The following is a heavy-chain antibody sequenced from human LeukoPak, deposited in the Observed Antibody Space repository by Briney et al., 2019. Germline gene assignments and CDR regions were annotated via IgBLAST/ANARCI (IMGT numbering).Heavy chain of an antibody. J-gene: IGHJ5*02. D-gene: IGHD3-22*01. Sequence: SVKVSCKASGGTFSSYAISWVRQAPGQGLEWMGRIIPIFGTANYAQKFQGRVTITTDESTSTAYMELSSLRSEDTAVYYCARGGYSYGATYYYDSSGLNWFDPWSQGTLVTVSS. CDR1: GGTFSSYA. CDR3: ARGGYSYGATYYYDSSGLNWFDP. V-gene: IGHV1-69*05. CDR2: IIPIFGTA.